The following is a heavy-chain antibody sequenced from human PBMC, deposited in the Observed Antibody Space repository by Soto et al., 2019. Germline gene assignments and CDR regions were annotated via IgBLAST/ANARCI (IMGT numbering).Heavy chain of an antibody. J-gene: IGHJ2*01. CDR3: ANSITMIEVVWYFDL. D-gene: IGHD3-22*01. CDR2: IYYSGST. Sequence: TLSLTCTVSGGSISSSSYYWGWIRQPPGKGLEWIGSIYYSGSTYYNPSLKSRVTISVDTSRNQFSLKLSSVTAADTAVYYCANSITMIEVVWYFDLWGRGTLVTVSS. V-gene: IGHV4-39*01. CDR1: GGSISSSSYY.